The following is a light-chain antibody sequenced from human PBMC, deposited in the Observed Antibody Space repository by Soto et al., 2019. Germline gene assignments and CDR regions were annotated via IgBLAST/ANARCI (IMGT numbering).Light chain of an antibody. J-gene: IGKJ1*01. Sequence: DIQMTQSPSTLSASVGDRVTITCRASQSISSWLAWYQRKPGKAPKLLIYKASSLESGVPSRFSASGSGTEFTLTISSLQPDDFATYYCQQYNSYPTFGQGTKVDNK. CDR3: QQYNSYPT. V-gene: IGKV1-5*03. CDR2: KAS. CDR1: QSISSW.